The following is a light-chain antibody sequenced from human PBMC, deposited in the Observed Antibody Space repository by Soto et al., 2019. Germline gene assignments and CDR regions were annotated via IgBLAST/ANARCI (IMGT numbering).Light chain of an antibody. CDR2: EVN. V-gene: IGLV2-8*01. J-gene: IGLJ2*01. Sequence: QSALTQPPSASGSPGQSVTISCTGTISDIGGYNFVSWYQQHPGKAPKLMIDEVNKRPSGVPDRFSGSKSGNTASLTVSGLQAEDEADYYCSSYADTNNLVFGGGTKLTVL. CDR3: SSYADTNNLV. CDR1: ISDIGGYNF.